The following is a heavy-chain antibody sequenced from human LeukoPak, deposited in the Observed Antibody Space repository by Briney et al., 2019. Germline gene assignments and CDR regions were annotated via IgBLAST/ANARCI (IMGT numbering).Heavy chain of an antibody. CDR2: IKQDGSEK. CDR1: GFTFSSYW. Sequence: GGSLRLSCAASGFTFSSYWMSWVRQAPGKGLEWVANIKQDGSEKYYVDSVKGRFTISRDNAKNSLYLQMNSLRAEDTAVYYCAKDRWVAGTVCFDYWGQGTLVTVSS. J-gene: IGHJ4*02. D-gene: IGHD6-19*01. V-gene: IGHV3-7*01. CDR3: AKDRWVAGTVCFDY.